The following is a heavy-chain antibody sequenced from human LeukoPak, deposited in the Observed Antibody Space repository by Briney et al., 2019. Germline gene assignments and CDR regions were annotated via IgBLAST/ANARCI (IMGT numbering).Heavy chain of an antibody. J-gene: IGHJ6*03. D-gene: IGHD6-6*01. V-gene: IGHV1-24*01. Sequence: ASVKVSCNVSGYTLTELSMHWVRQAPGKGLEWMGGFDPEDGKAIYAQKFQGRVTITADESTSTAYMELSSLRSEDTAVYYCARGSIAARRYYYMDVWGKGTTVTVSS. CDR1: GYTLTELS. CDR2: FDPEDGKA. CDR3: ARGSIAARRYYYMDV.